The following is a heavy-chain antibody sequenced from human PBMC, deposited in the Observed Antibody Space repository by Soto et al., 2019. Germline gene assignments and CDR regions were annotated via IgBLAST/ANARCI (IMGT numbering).Heavy chain of an antibody. V-gene: IGHV4-34*01. CDR1: GGSFSGYY. J-gene: IGHJ4*02. D-gene: IGHD3-16*02. Sequence: PSETLSLTCAVYGGSFSGYYWSWLRQPPGKGLEWIGEINHSGSTNYNPSLKNRVTISVDTSNNQFSLKLSSVTAADTAVYYCARVSLRLGELSPRAYDSSGYYYAYWGQGTLVTVSS. CDR3: ARVSLRLGELSPRAYDSSGYYYAY. CDR2: INHSGST.